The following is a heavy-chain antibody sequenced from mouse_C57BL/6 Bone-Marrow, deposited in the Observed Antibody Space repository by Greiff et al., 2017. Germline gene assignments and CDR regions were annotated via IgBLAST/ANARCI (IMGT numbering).Heavy chain of an antibody. CDR1: GYTFTSYW. V-gene: IGHV1-55*01. Sequence: QVQLQQPGAELVKPGASVKMSCKASGYTFTSYWITWVKQRPGQGLEWIGDIYPGSGSTNYNEKFKSKAPLTVDKSSSTAYMQLSRLTSEDSAVYDCARPYKGNYHYAMDYWGQGTAVTGSS. D-gene: IGHD2-10*01. CDR2: IYPGSGST. J-gene: IGHJ4*01. CDR3: ARPYKGNYHYAMDY.